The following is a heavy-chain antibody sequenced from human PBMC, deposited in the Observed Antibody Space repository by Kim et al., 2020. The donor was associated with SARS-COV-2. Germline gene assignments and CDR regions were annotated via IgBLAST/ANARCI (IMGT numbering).Heavy chain of an antibody. CDR2: ISCNSGSI. J-gene: IGHJ4*02. CDR1: GFTFDDYA. V-gene: IGHV3-9*01. D-gene: IGHD6-13*01. CDR3: AKGRIVAAGCLFDY. Sequence: GGSLRLSCAASGFTFDDYAMHWVRQAPGKGLEWVSCISCNSGSICYVDSVKGRFTISRDNAKNSLYLQMNSLRAEDTALYYCAKGRIVAAGCLFDYWGQG.